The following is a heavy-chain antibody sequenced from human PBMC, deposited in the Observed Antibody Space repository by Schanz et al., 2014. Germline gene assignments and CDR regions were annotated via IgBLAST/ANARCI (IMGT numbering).Heavy chain of an antibody. CDR1: GFIFRTYG. D-gene: IGHD5-18*01. CDR2: IHYDGTYK. Sequence: HVHLVESGGGVVQPGGSLRLSCAASGFIFRTYGMHWVRQAPGKGLEWVAFIHYDGTYKYYADSVKGRFTISRDNSENTLYLQMISLRAEDTAVYYCAKLDGYAYGSMGQEYFDYWGQGTLVAVS. CDR3: AKLDGYAYGSMGQEYFDY. J-gene: IGHJ4*02. V-gene: IGHV3-30*02.